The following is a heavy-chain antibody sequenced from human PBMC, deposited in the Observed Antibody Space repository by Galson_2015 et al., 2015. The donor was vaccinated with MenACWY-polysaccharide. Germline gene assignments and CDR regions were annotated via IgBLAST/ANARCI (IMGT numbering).Heavy chain of an antibody. V-gene: IGHV3-33*01. CDR2: IQYDGSKI. CDR1: GSRFSNSG. D-gene: IGHD6-13*01. CDR3: AREGSRIVCHAFDT. Sequence: SLRFSCAASGSRFSNSGMHWVRQAPGKGLEWVAVIQYDGSKIVYADSVKGRFTISRDNSKNTLFLEMNSLGAEDTSVYYCAREGSRIVCHAFDTRGQGTMVTVSS. J-gene: IGHJ3*02.